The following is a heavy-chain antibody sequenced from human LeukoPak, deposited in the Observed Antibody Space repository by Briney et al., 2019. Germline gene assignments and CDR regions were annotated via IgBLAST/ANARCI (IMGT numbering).Heavy chain of an antibody. CDR2: IKADGSEK. CDR3: ARYDIVAAAFIDY. Sequence: GGSLRLSCVASEFTFSNYWMTWVRQAPGKGLYWVANIKADGSEKYYVDSVRGRFTISRDNAKSSLHLQMNSLRVEDTAMYFCARYDIVAAAFIDYWGQGTLVTVSS. V-gene: IGHV3-7*01. D-gene: IGHD5-12*01. CDR1: EFTFSNYW. J-gene: IGHJ4*02.